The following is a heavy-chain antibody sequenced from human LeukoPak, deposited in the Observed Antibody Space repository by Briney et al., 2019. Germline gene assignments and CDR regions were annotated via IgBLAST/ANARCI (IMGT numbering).Heavy chain of an antibody. J-gene: IGHJ6*03. CDR3: ARVTGSSWYYSYYMDV. V-gene: IGHV4-38-2*02. CDR1: GYSISSGYY. Sequence: SETLSLTCTVSGYSISSGYYWGWIRQPPGKGLEWIGSIYHSGSTYYNPSLKSRVTISVDTSKKQLSLKLSSVTAADTAVYYCARVTGSSWYYSYYMDVWGKGTTVTVSS. CDR2: IYHSGST. D-gene: IGHD6-13*01.